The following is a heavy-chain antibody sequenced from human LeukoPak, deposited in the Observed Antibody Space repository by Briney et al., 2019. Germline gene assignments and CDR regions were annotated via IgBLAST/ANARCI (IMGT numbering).Heavy chain of an antibody. D-gene: IGHD4-11*01. CDR3: ARDSGYRNNDY. J-gene: IGHJ4*02. Sequence: GGSLRLSCAASGFTFSSYAMHWVRQAPGKGLEWVAVISYDGSNKYYADSVKGRFTISRDNSKNTLYLQMNSLRAEDTAVYYCARDSGYRNNDYRGQGTLVTVSS. CDR2: ISYDGSNK. V-gene: IGHV3-30-3*01. CDR1: GFTFSSYA.